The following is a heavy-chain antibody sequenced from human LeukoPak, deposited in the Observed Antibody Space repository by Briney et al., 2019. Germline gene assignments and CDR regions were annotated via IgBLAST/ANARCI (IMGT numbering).Heavy chain of an antibody. D-gene: IGHD2-2*01. Sequence: ASVKVSCKASGYPFTGYYLHWVRQAPGQGLEWMGWINPNSGFTNYAQKFQGRVTMTRDTSISTAYMELSRLRSDDTAVYYCARSADCSSSSCRSFDYWGQGTQVTVSS. V-gene: IGHV1-2*02. CDR2: INPNSGFT. J-gene: IGHJ4*02. CDR1: GYPFTGYY. CDR3: ARSADCSSSSCRSFDY.